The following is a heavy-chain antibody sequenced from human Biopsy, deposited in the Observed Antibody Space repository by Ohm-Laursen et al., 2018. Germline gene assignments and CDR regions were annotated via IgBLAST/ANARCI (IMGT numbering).Heavy chain of an antibody. CDR3: AKIHCSGGSCYPNAFDM. CDR1: GFIFDDYA. V-gene: IGHV3-9*01. D-gene: IGHD2-15*01. CDR2: ISWNSVGI. J-gene: IGHJ3*02. Sequence: SLRLSCLASGFIFDDYAMHWVRQAPGKGLEWVSGISWNSVGIGYADSVKGRFTISRDNAKNFLYLEMNNLRPEDTALYYCAKIHCSGGSCYPNAFDMWGHGARVTVS.